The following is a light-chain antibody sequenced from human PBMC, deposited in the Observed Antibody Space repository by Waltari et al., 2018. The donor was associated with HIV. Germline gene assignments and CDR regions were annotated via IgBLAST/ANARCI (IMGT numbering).Light chain of an antibody. Sequence: DIQMTQSPSSLSASIGDRVTITCRASQNIYHYLNWYQHDPGKPPKLLIYAASTLQSGVPSRFSASGSGTDFTLTIDNLQPEDFATYYCQQSSDLPSTFGPGTKVDLK. CDR3: QQSSDLPST. CDR2: AAS. J-gene: IGKJ3*01. CDR1: QNIYHY. V-gene: IGKV1-39*01.